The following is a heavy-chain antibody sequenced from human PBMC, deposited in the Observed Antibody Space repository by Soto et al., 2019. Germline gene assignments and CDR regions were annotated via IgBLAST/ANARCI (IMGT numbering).Heavy chain of an antibody. CDR3: TTDFNYDY. Sequence: GSLRLSCAASGFTFNNAWMNWVRQAPGKGLEWVGRIKGKTDGETIDYAAPVKGRFINSRDNLNGTLFLQMNSLTTEDTAVYYCTTDFNYDYWGQGTLVTVSS. J-gene: IGHJ4*02. CDR2: IKGKTDGETI. CDR1: GFTFNNAW. V-gene: IGHV3-15*07.